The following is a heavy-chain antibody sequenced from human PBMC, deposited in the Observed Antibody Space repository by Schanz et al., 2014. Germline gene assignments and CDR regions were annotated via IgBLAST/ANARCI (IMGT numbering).Heavy chain of an antibody. CDR2: ISYDGSDK. CDR1: GFTFSNYG. Sequence: QVQLVESGGGVVRPGRSLRLSCAASGFTFSNYGMHWVRQAPGKGLEWVAVISYDGSDKFYADSVKGRFTISRDNSNNTLSLQMNSLRNEDTAVYYCARVENKVILRGTFDFWGQGTLVTVSS. CDR3: ARVENKVILRGTFDF. D-gene: IGHD1-26*01. V-gene: IGHV3-30*03. J-gene: IGHJ4*02.